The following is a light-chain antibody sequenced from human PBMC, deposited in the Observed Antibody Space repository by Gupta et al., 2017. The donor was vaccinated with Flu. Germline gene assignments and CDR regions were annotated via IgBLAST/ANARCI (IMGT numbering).Light chain of an antibody. Sequence: SYVLTPPPSVSVAPGQTARITCGVNNIGSKSVHWYPQKPGQAPVLGGYDDSHRPTGIPERFSGSNSGNTATLTTSRVEDGDEADYYCQAWASSSDPWVCGGGTKLTVL. CDR3: QAWASSSDPWV. V-gene: IGLV3-21*02. CDR1: NIGSKS. J-gene: IGLJ3*02. CDR2: DDS.